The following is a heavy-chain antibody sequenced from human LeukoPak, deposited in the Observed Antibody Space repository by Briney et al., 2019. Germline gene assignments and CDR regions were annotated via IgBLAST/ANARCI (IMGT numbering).Heavy chain of an antibody. CDR1: GYTFTNYA. CDR3: ARAFQHLGELSLPNY. Sequence: RASVKVSCKASGYTFTNYAINWVRQAPGQGLEWMGWIHPSTGNPTYAQGFTGRFVFSLDTSVSTTYLQISSLKAEDTAVYYCARAFQHLGELSLPNYWGQGTLVTVSS. J-gene: IGHJ4*02. V-gene: IGHV7-4-1*02. D-gene: IGHD3-16*02. CDR2: IHPSTGNP.